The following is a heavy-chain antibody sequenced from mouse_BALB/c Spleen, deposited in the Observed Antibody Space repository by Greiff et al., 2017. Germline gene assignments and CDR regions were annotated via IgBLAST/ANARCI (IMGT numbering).Heavy chain of an antibody. CDR1: GYSITSGYY. V-gene: IGHV3-6*02. Sequence: ESGPGLVKPSQSLSLTCSVTGYSITSGYYWNWIRQFPGNKLEWMGYISYDGSNNYNPSLKNRISITRDTSKNQFFLKLNSVTTEDTATYYCANYYGSSYYFDYWGQGTTLTVSS. CDR3: ANYYGSSYYFDY. D-gene: IGHD1-1*01. CDR2: ISYDGSN. J-gene: IGHJ2*01.